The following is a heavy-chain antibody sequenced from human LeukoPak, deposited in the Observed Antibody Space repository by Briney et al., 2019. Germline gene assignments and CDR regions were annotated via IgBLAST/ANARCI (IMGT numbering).Heavy chain of an antibody. CDR1: GYTFTGYY. D-gene: IGHD6-6*01. J-gene: IGHJ6*03. CDR2: MNPNSGNT. Sequence: ASVKVSCKASGYTFTGYYMHWVRQAPGQGLEWMGWMNPNSGNTGYAQKFQGRVTMTRNTSISTAYMELSRLRSDDTAVYYCARPYSSSSFHYYMDVWGKGTTVTVSS. CDR3: ARPYSSSSFHYYMDV. V-gene: IGHV1-8*02.